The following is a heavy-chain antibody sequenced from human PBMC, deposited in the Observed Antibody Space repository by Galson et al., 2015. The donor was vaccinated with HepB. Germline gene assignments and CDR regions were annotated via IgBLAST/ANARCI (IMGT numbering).Heavy chain of an antibody. CDR1: GYTFTNYG. CDR3: ARDEDY. D-gene: IGHD2-15*01. J-gene: IGHJ4*02. CDR2: ISPRDGRT. V-gene: IGHV1-18*01. Sequence: SVKVSCKASGYTFTNYGVMWVRQAPGQGLEWMGWISPRDGRTHYAQKFQDRVTITTDISTTTVYMEMGSLRSDDTAMFYCARDEDYWGQGTLVTVSS.